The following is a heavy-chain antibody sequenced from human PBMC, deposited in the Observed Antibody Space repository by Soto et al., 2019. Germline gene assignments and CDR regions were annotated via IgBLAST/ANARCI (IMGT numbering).Heavy chain of an antibody. D-gene: IGHD3-10*01. V-gene: IGHV3-23*01. J-gene: IGHJ4*02. CDR2: FRTGGDDGTT. CDR3: AKKVNSGPGSQYFDY. Sequence: GGSLRLSCAASGFTFSSYSMSWFRQAPGKGLEWVSGFRTGGDDGTTYYADSVKGRSTISRDNSKNALFLQMNSLRAEDTAIYYCAKKVNSGPGSQYFDYWGQGTLVTVSS. CDR1: GFTFSSYS.